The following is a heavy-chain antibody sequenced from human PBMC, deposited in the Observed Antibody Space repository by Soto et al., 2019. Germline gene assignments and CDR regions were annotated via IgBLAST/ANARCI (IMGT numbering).Heavy chain of an antibody. CDR3: ARDSSILTPHPLYSSGGDRGSHYYYCMDV. V-gene: IGHV3-48*03. J-gene: IGHJ6*04. CDR1: GFTFSSYE. Sequence: GGSLRLSCAASGFTFSSYEMNWVRQAPGKGLEWVSYISSSGSTIYYADSVKGRFTISRDNAKNSLYLPMNSLRAEDTAVYYCARDSSILTPHPLYSSGGDRGSHYYYCMDVWGEGTTVTVSS. CDR2: ISSSGSTI. D-gene: IGHD6-19*01.